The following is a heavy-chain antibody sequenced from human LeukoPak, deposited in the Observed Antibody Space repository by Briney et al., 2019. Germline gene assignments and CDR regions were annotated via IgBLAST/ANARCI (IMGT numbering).Heavy chain of an antibody. Sequence: GESLKISCKGSGYSFTSYWIGWVRQMPGKGLEWMGIIYPGDSDTRYSPSFQGQVTISADKSISTAYLQWSSLKASDTAIYYCARQSVYCSSTSCYPGYFQHWGQGTLVTVSS. D-gene: IGHD2-2*01. V-gene: IGHV5-51*01. CDR2: IYPGDSDT. J-gene: IGHJ1*01. CDR1: GYSFTSYW. CDR3: ARQSVYCSSTSCYPGYFQH.